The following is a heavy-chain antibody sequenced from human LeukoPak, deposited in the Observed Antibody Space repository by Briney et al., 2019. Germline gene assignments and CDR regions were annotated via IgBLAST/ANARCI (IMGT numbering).Heavy chain of an antibody. CDR2: ISGSGGST. CDR3: AKDLSSVVVVAATPFGY. D-gene: IGHD2-15*01. J-gene: IGHJ4*02. CDR1: GFTFSSYA. V-gene: IGHV3-23*01. Sequence: PGGSLRLSYAASGFTFSSYAMSWVRQAPGKGLEWVSAISGSGGSTYYADSVKGRFTISRDNSKNTLYLQMNSLRAEDTAVYYCAKDLSSVVVVAATPFGYWGQGTLVTVSS.